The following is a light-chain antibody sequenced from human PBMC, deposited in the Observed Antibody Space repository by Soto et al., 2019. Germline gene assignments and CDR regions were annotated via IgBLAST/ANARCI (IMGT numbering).Light chain of an antibody. CDR1: QSVSNY. CDR3: QQYGSSPWT. Sequence: EIVLTQSPATLSLSPGERATLSCRASQSVSNYLSWYQQKPGQAPRLLMYETSRRATGIPDRFSGSGSGTDFTLTISRLEPEDFAVYYCQQYGSSPWTFGQGTKVDIK. J-gene: IGKJ1*01. V-gene: IGKV3-20*01. CDR2: ETS.